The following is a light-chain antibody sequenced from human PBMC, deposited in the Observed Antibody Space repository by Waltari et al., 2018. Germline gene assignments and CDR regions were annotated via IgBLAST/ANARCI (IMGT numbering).Light chain of an antibody. CDR3: SSYTSTNTII. V-gene: IGLV2-14*03. CDR1: GSDIGYYNF. Sequence: QSALAQSAPVSGSPGQSLTITCTGTGSDIGYYNFVSWYQQHPGKAPKLLIFDVSRWSSGVSHRFSGSKSGNSASLTISGLQAEDEADYYCSSYTSTNTIIFGGGTKVTVL. J-gene: IGLJ2*01. CDR2: DVS.